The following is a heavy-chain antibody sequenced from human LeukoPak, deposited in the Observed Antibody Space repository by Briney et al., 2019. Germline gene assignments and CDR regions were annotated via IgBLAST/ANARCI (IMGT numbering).Heavy chain of an antibody. CDR2: IIPIFGTA. CDR1: GGTFSSYA. D-gene: IGHD2-2*02. Sequence: GASVKVSCKASGGTFSSYAISWVRQAPGQGLEWMGGIIPIFGTANYAQKFQGRVTITTDESTSTAYMELSSLRSEDTAVYYCARGPGGLGYCSSTSCYSRFDPWGQGTLVTVSS. J-gene: IGHJ5*02. V-gene: IGHV1-69*05. CDR3: ARGPGGLGYCSSTSCYSRFDP.